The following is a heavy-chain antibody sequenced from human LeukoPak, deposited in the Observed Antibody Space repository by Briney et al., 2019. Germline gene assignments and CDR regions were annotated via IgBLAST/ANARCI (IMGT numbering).Heavy chain of an antibody. CDR3: ARGRIYNPYYDFWSGPQP. CDR2: MNPNSGIT. D-gene: IGHD3-3*01. CDR1: GYTFTSYD. J-gene: IGHJ5*02. Sequence: GASVKVSCKASGYTFTSYDINWVRQATGQGLEWMGWMNPNSGITGYAQKFQGRVTMTRNTSISTAYMELSSLRSEDTAVYYCARGRIYNPYYDFWSGPQPRGQGTLVTASS. V-gene: IGHV1-8*01.